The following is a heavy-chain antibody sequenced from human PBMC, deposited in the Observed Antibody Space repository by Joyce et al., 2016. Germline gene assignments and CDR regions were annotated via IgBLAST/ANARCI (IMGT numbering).Heavy chain of an antibody. Sequence: QVQLVQSGTEVKKPGSSVKVSCKASGGTFSGYAISWVRQAPGQGLEWMGGIIPIYATIYYAQKFQGRVTISADESTSTTYMELSSLRSEDTAVYFCASQPPKYYAMDVWGQGTTVTVS. CDR3: ASQPPKYYAMDV. D-gene: IGHD1-14*01. J-gene: IGHJ6*02. V-gene: IGHV1-69*01. CDR1: GGTFSGYA. CDR2: IIPIYATI.